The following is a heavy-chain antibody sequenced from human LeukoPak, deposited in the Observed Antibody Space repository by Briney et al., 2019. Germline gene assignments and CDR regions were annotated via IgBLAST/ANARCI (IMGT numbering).Heavy chain of an antibody. CDR2: INPNSGGT. CDR1: GYTFTGYY. D-gene: IGHD3-10*01. Sequence: ASVKVSCKASGYTFTGYYMHWVRQAPGQGLEWMGWINPNSGGTNYAQKFQGRVTMTRDTSISTDYMELSRLRSDDTAVYYCARYENYYGSGSYSDAFDIWGQGTIVTVSS. CDR3: ARYENYYGSGSYSDAFDI. J-gene: IGHJ3*02. V-gene: IGHV1-2*02.